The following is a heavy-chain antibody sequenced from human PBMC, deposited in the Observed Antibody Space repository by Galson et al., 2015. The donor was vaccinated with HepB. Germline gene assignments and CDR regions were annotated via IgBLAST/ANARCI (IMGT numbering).Heavy chain of an antibody. CDR1: GGTFSSYA. Sequence: SVKVSCKASGGTFSSYAISWVRQAPGQGLEWMGGTIPIFGTANYAQKFQGRVTITADESTSTAYMELSSLRSEDTAVYYCARGGRPRLGDYYYYYGMDVWGQGTTVTVSS. D-gene: IGHD3-10*01. V-gene: IGHV1-69*13. CDR2: TIPIFGTA. CDR3: ARGGRPRLGDYYYYYGMDV. J-gene: IGHJ6*02.